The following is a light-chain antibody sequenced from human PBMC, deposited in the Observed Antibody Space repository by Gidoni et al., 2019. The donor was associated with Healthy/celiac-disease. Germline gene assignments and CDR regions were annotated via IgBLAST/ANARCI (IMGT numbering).Light chain of an antibody. Sequence: DIQMTQSPSSLYASVGDRVTITCRASQSISSYLNWYQQKPGKAPKLLIYAASSLQSGVPSRFSASGSLTDSTLTISSLQPEDFATYYCQHSYSTPRAFGPGTKVDIK. CDR2: AAS. J-gene: IGKJ3*01. CDR3: QHSYSTPRA. V-gene: IGKV1-39*01. CDR1: QSISSY.